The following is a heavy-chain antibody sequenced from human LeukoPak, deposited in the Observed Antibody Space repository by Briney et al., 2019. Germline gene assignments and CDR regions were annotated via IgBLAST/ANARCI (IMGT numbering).Heavy chain of an antibody. CDR1: GYTFTGYY. V-gene: IGHV1-2*02. D-gene: IGHD6-19*01. Sequence: PRASVKVSCKASGYTFTGYYMHWVRQAPGQGLEWMGWINPNSGGTNYAQKFQGRVTMTRDTSISTAYMELSRLRSDDTAVYYCARSSSGWSDAFDIWGQGTMVTVSS. CDR2: INPNSGGT. CDR3: ARSSSGWSDAFDI. J-gene: IGHJ3*02.